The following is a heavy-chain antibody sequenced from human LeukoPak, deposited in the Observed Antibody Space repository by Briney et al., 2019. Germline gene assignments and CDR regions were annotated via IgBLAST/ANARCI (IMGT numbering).Heavy chain of an antibody. J-gene: IGHJ4*02. Sequence: SEALSLTCAVYGGSFSGYYWSWIRQPPGKGLEWIGEINHSGSTNYNPSLKSGGTISVDTSKNQFSLQLSSVTAADTAVYYCARWRDYYGSGSYRMEYYFDYWGQGTLVTVSS. CDR1: GGSFSGYY. CDR3: ARWRDYYGSGSYRMEYYFDY. V-gene: IGHV4-34*01. CDR2: INHSGST. D-gene: IGHD3-10*01.